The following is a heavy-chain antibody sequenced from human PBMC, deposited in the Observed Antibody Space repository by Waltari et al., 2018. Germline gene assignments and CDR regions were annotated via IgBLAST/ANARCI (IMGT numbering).Heavy chain of an antibody. CDR1: GGSIRSYY. CDR3: ARGLSYLPSNDAFDI. V-gene: IGHV4-59*01. D-gene: IGHD3-16*02. Sequence: QVQLQESGPGLVKPSETLSLTCTVSGGSIRSYYWSWIRQPPGKGLEWIGYIYYSGSTNYHPSLKSRVTISVDTSKNQFSLKLSSVTAADTAVYYCARGLSYLPSNDAFDIWGQGTMVTVSS. J-gene: IGHJ3*02. CDR2: IYYSGST.